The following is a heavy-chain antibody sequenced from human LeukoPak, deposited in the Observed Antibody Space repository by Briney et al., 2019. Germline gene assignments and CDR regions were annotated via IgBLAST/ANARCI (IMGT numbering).Heavy chain of an antibody. D-gene: IGHD3-10*01. Sequence: GGSLRLSCAASGFTLSSYSMNWVRQAPGKGLEWVSYISSSSTIKYYADSVKGRFTISRDNSKNTLYLQMSSLGIEDTAVYYCAKVLQMVREVTPFDYWGQGTQVTVSS. J-gene: IGHJ4*02. CDR2: ISSSSTIK. CDR1: GFTLSSYS. CDR3: AKVLQMVREVTPFDY. V-gene: IGHV3-48*01.